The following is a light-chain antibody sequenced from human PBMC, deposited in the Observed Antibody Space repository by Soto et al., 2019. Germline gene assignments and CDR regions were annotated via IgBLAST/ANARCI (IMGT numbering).Light chain of an antibody. CDR2: GNS. CDR3: QSYDSSVSKVV. Sequence: QSVLTQPPSVSGAPGQRVTISCTGSSSNIGAGYDVHWYQQLPGTAPKLLIYGNSNRPSGVPDRFSGSKSGTSASLAITGLQAEDEAYYYCQSYDSSVSKVVFGGGTQLTVL. V-gene: IGLV1-40*01. J-gene: IGLJ2*01. CDR1: SSNIGAGYD.